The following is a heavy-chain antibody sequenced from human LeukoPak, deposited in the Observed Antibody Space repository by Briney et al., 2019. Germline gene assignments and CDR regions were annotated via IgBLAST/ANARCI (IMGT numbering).Heavy chain of an antibody. V-gene: IGHV3-23*01. CDR3: AERTTMIVVGTIDY. J-gene: IGHJ4*02. D-gene: IGHD3-22*01. CDR2: ISGSGGST. Sequence: GGSLRLSCAASGFTFSSYAMSWVRQAPGKGLEWVSAISGSGGSTYYADSVKGRFTISRDNSKNTLYLQMNSLRAEDTAVYYCAERTTMIVVGTIDYWGQGTLVTVSS. CDR1: GFTFSSYA.